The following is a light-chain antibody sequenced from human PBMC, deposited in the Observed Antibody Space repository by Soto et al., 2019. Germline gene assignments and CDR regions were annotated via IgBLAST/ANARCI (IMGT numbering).Light chain of an antibody. J-gene: IGLJ1*01. Sequence: QSALTQPASVSGSPGQSITISCTGTSGYIGNFNFVSWYQQHPGKAPKLMIYEVSNRPSGVSNRFSGSKSGNTASLTISGLQAEDEADYYCSSYTSSSTRVFGTGTKVTVL. CDR3: SSYTSSSTRV. CDR2: EVS. CDR1: SGYIGNFNF. V-gene: IGLV2-14*01.